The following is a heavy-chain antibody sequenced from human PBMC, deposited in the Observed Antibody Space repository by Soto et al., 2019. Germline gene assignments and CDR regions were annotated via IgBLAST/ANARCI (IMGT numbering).Heavy chain of an antibody. CDR3: ARSMHASVHHYYYYGMDV. V-gene: IGHV1-69*13. CDR2: IIPIFGTA. Sequence: ASVKVSCKASGGTFSSYAISWVRQAPGQGLEWMGGIIPIFGTANYAQKFQGRVTITADESTSTAYMELSSLRSEDTAVYYCARSMHASVHHYYYYGMDVWGQGTTVTVSS. D-gene: IGHD3-16*01. CDR1: GGTFSSYA. J-gene: IGHJ6*02.